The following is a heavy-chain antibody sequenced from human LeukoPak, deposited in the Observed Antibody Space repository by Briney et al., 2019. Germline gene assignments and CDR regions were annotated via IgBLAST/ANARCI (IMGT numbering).Heavy chain of an antibody. Sequence: VASVKVSSKASGYTFTSYYMHWVRQAPGQGLEWMGIINPSGGSTSYAQKFQGRVTMTRDTSTSTVYMELSSLRSEDTAVYYCARDSADGDYDYWGQGTLVTVSS. CDR3: ARDSADGDYDY. CDR2: INPSGGST. CDR1: GYTFTSYY. V-gene: IGHV1-46*01. J-gene: IGHJ4*02. D-gene: IGHD4-17*01.